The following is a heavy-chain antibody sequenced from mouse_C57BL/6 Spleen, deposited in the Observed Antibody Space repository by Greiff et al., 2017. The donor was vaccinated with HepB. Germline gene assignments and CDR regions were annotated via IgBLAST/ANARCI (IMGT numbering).Heavy chain of an antibody. Sequence: VQLKESGGGLVKPGGSLKLSCAASGFTFSSYAMSWVRQTPEKRLEWVATISDGGSYTYYPDNVKGRFTISRDNAKNNLYLQMSHLKSEDTAMYYCARGHDYDEEGAGYWGQGTTLTVSS. CDR3: ARGHDYDEEGAGY. D-gene: IGHD2-4*01. J-gene: IGHJ2*01. CDR1: GFTFSSYA. CDR2: ISDGGSYT. V-gene: IGHV5-4*01.